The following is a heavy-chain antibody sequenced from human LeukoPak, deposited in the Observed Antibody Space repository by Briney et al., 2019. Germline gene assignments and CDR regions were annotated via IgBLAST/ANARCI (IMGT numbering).Heavy chain of an antibody. J-gene: IGHJ4*02. V-gene: IGHV1-2*02. Sequence: ASVKVSCKASGYTFTGHYMHWVRQAPGQGLEWMGWINPNSGGTNYAQKFQGRVTMTRDTSISTAYMELSRLRSDDTAVYYCARDLPQGGEIDYWGQGTLVTVSS. CDR3: ARDLPQGGEIDY. CDR2: INPNSGGT. D-gene: IGHD3-16*01. CDR1: GYTFTGHY.